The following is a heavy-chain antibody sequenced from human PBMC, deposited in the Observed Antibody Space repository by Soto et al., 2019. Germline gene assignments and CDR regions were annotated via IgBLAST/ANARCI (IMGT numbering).Heavy chain of an antibody. CDR1: GLTFSSYA. CDR2: ISSNGGST. J-gene: IGHJ5*02. V-gene: IGHV3-64*01. Sequence: PGGSLRLSCAASGLTFSSYAMHWVRQAPGKGLEYVSAISSNGGSTYHANSVKGRFTISRDNSKNTLYLQMGSLRAEDMAVYYCARGDCSSSSCPDGVRFDPWGQGTLDPGS. CDR3: ARGDCSSSSCPDGVRFDP. D-gene: IGHD2-2*01.